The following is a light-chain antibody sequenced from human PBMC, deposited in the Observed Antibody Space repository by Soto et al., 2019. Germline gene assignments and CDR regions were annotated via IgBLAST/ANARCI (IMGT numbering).Light chain of an antibody. Sequence: QSVPTQPASESGSPGQSITISCTGTSSDVGSYNLVSWYQQHPGKAPKLMIYEGSKRPSGVSNRFSGSKSGNTASLTISGLQAEDEAHYYCCSYAGSSTAVVFGGGTKLTLL. CDR2: EGS. J-gene: IGLJ2*01. CDR3: CSYAGSSTAVV. V-gene: IGLV2-23*01. CDR1: SSDVGSYNL.